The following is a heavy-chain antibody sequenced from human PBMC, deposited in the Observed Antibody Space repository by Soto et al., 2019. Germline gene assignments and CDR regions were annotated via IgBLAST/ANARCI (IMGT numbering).Heavy chain of an antibody. D-gene: IGHD3-3*01. J-gene: IGHJ6*02. V-gene: IGHV3-30-3*01. CDR2: ISYDGSNK. CDR3: ARDKGITIFGVVSGAASPALSYYYYGTDV. CDR1: GFTFSSYA. Sequence: GGSLRLSCAASGFTFSSYAMHWVRQAPGKGLEWVAVISYDGSNKYYADSVKGRFTISRGNSKNTLYLQMNSLRAEDTAVYYCARDKGITIFGVVSGAASPALSYYYYGTDVWGQGTTVTV.